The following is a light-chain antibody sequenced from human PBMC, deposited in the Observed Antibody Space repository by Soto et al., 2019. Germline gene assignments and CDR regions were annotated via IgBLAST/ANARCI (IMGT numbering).Light chain of an antibody. Sequence: QSALTQPPSVSGTPGQRVSISCSGDSSTFANNYVHWYQQVPGAAPKLLIYRSDQRPSGVPERFSGSKSGSSASLAISGLRSEDEADYSCAAWDDSLSAWVFGGGTQLTVL. CDR3: AAWDDSLSAWV. V-gene: IGLV1-47*01. J-gene: IGLJ3*02. CDR2: RSD. CDR1: SSTFANNY.